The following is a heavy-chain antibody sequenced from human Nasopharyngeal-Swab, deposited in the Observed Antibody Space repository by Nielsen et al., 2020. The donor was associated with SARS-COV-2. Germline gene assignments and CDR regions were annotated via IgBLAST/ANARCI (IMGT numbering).Heavy chain of an antibody. CDR3: TTGSDYYGSGSYYKCGRRGYYGMDV. Sequence: GGSLRLSCAASGFTFSNAWMSWVRQAPGKGLEWVGRIKSKTDGGTTDYAAPVKGRFTISRDDSKNTLYLQMNSLKTEDTAVYYCTTGSDYYGSGSYYKCGRRGYYGMDVWGQGTTVTVSS. V-gene: IGHV3-15*01. D-gene: IGHD3-10*01. J-gene: IGHJ6*02. CDR2: IKSKTDGGTT. CDR1: GFTFSNAW.